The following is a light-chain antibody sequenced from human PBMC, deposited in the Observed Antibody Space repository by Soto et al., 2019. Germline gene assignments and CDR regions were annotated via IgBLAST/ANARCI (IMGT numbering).Light chain of an antibody. CDR3: QQYNNCPPLT. Sequence: EIVMTQSPATLSVSPGERATLSCRASQSVSSNLAWYQQKPGQAPRLLIYGASTRATGIPARFSGSGSGTELTLTISSLQSEDFALYYCQQYNNCPPLTFGGGTKVEIK. J-gene: IGKJ4*01. V-gene: IGKV3-15*01. CDR1: QSVSSN. CDR2: GAS.